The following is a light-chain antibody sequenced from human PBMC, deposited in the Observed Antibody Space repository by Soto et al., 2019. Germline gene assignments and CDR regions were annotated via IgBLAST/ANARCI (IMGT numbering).Light chain of an antibody. CDR1: SSNIGNNY. CDR2: ENN. CDR3: AAWDGSLPGEV. J-gene: IGLJ2*01. V-gene: IGLV1-51*01. Sequence: QSVLTQSPSVSAAPGQKVTISCSGSSSNIGNNYVSWYQQLPGTAPKLLIYENNKRPSGIPDRFSGSKSGSSGTLDLTGRQTGYEADYYCAAWDGSLPGEVFGGGTKLTVL.